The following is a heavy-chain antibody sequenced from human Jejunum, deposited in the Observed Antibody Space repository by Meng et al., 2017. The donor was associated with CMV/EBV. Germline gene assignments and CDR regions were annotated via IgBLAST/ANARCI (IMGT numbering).Heavy chain of an antibody. Sequence: QITLKELGPTLVKPTQTLTLTCAFSGLSSISSGVGVGWIRQPPGKALEWLALIYWDDDKRYSPSLRSRLTITKDTSKNEVVLTMTNMDPVDTGTYYCAHFVGGYYPSRPDYWGQGTLVTVSS. V-gene: IGHV2-5*02. J-gene: IGHJ4*02. CDR2: IYWDDDK. CDR1: GLSSISSGVG. D-gene: IGHD1-26*01. CDR3: AHFVGGYYPSRPDY.